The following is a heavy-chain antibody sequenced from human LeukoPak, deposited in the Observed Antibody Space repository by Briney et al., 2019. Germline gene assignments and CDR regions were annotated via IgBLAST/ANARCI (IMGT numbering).Heavy chain of an antibody. CDR1: GFTFSSYA. J-gene: IGHJ6*02. CDR3: AKGVKGYYDTYGMDV. D-gene: IGHD2-15*01. V-gene: IGHV3-23*01. CDR2: ISGSGGST. Sequence: PGGSLGLSCAASGFTFSSYAMSWVRQAPGKGLEWVSAISGSGGSTYYADSVKGRFTISRDNSKNTLYLQMNSLRAEDTAEYYCAKGVKGYYDTYGMDVWGQGTTVTVSS.